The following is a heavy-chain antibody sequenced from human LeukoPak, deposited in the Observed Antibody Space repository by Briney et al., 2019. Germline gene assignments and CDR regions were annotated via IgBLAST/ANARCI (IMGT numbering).Heavy chain of an antibody. V-gene: IGHV3-48*03. CDR3: ARGSTNYYDSSGYYPA. CDR2: ISSSGTTI. CDR1: GFTVSSYE. Sequence: PGGSLRLSCAASGFTVSSYEMNWVRQAPGKGLEWDSYISSSGTTIYYADSVKGRFTISRDNAKNSLYLQMNSLRAEDTAVYYCARGSTNYYDSSGYYPAWGQGTLVTVSS. D-gene: IGHD3-22*01. J-gene: IGHJ4*02.